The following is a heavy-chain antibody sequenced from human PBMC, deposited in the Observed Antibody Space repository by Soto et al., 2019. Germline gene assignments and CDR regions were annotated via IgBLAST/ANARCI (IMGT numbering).Heavy chain of an antibody. Sequence: QITLKESGPTLVKPTQTLTLTCTFSGFSLSSTRMAVGWIRQPPGKALEWLALIYWDDDKRYSPFLKSRLTITNDTSKNPVVLTMSNVDPVDTARYYCAHIVVAGLGYYFDYWGQGTLVTVSS. J-gene: IGHJ4*02. V-gene: IGHV2-5*02. CDR3: AHIVVAGLGYYFDY. CDR1: GFSLSSTRMA. D-gene: IGHD6-19*01. CDR2: IYWDDDK.